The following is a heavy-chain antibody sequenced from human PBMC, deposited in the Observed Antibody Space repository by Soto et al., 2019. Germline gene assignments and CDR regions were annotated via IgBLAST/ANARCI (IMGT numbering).Heavy chain of an antibody. CDR3: ARRVPAAYFDY. CDR1: GGSISSSSYY. J-gene: IGHJ4*02. Sequence: SETLSLTCPVSGGSISSSSYYWGWIRQPPGKGLEWIGSIYYSGSTYYNPSLKSRVTISVDTSKNQFSLKLSSVTAADTAVYYCARRVPAAYFDYWGQGTLVTVSS. D-gene: IGHD2-2*01. V-gene: IGHV4-39*01. CDR2: IYYSGST.